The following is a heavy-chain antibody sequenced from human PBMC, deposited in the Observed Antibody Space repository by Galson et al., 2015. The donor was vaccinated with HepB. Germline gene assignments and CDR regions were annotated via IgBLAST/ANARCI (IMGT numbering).Heavy chain of an antibody. D-gene: IGHD3-22*01. V-gene: IGHV3-66*01. CDR3: ARSGSGYYSAPPDY. Sequence: SLRLSCAASGFTVSRKYMSWVRQAPGKGLEWVSVIYSGGSTYYADSVKGRFTISRDNSKNTLYLQMNSLRAEDTAVYYCARSGSGYYSAPPDYWGQGTLVTVSS. CDR1: GFTVSRKY. J-gene: IGHJ4*02. CDR2: IYSGGST.